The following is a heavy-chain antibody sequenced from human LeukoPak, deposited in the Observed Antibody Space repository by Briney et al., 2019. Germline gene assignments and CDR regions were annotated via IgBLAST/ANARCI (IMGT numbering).Heavy chain of an antibody. CDR2: INPNNGGA. Sequence: ASVKVSCKASGYTFTGYYIHWVRQAPGQGLEWMGWINPNNGGANYAQKFQGRVTMTRDTSISTAYMELSSLRSEDTAVYYCARAGGIVGATNPYYFDYWGQGTLVTVSS. J-gene: IGHJ4*02. CDR1: GYTFTGYY. CDR3: ARAGGIVGATNPYYFDY. V-gene: IGHV1-2*02. D-gene: IGHD1-26*01.